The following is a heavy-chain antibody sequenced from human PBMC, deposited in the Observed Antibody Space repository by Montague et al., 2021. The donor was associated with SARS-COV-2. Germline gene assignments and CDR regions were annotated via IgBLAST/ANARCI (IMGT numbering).Heavy chain of an antibody. CDR1: GGSLNKHY. CDR3: ARSISSSGARDN. D-gene: IGHD3-22*01. V-gene: IGHV4-59*11. Sequence: SETLSLTCTVSGGSLNKHYWSWIRKAPGKKLEWRGNIFYKGNTNYNVFLLGRVSMSLDTPQNQFSLRLTSLTAADTAVYYCARSISSSGARDNWGQGILVTVSS. CDR2: IFYKGNT. J-gene: IGHJ4*02.